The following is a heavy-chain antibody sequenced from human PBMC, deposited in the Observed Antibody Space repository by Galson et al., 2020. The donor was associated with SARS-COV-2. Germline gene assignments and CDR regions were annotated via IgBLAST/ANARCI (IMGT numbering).Heavy chain of an antibody. D-gene: IGHD3-22*01. CDR3: ARDDSSGYYPAAFDI. V-gene: IGHV4-39*07. CDR2: INYSGST. J-gene: IGHJ3*02. CDR1: GGSISSSSYY. Sequence: SETLSLTCTVSGGSISSSSYYWGWIRQPPGKGLEWIGSINYSGSTYYNPSLKSRVTISVDTSKNQFSLKLSSVTAADTAVYYCARDDSSGYYPAAFDIWGQGTMVTVP.